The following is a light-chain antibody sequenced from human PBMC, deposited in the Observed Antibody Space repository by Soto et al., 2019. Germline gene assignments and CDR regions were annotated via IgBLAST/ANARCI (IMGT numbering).Light chain of an antibody. CDR2: YDS. Sequence: SYELTQPPSVSVAPGETARISCGGNNVGSRSVHWYQQKPGQAPFLVIYYDSDRPSGIPERFSGSNSGNTATLIISRVEAGDEADYYCQVWEATGDQVVFGGGTKLPVL. V-gene: IGLV3-21*01. CDR3: QVWEATGDQVV. J-gene: IGLJ2*01. CDR1: NVGSRS.